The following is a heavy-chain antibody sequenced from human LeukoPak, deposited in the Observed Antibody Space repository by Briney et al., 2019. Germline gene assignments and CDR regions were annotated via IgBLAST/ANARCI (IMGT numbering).Heavy chain of an antibody. D-gene: IGHD6-13*01. CDR1: GYTFTGYY. Sequence: GASVKVSCKASGYTFTGYYMHWVRQAPGQGLEWMGWINPNSGGTNYAQKFQGRVTMTRDTPISTAYMELSRLRSDDTAVYYCARAIAAAGQTEFDYWGQGTLVTVSS. CDR2: INPNSGGT. V-gene: IGHV1-2*02. CDR3: ARAIAAAGQTEFDY. J-gene: IGHJ4*02.